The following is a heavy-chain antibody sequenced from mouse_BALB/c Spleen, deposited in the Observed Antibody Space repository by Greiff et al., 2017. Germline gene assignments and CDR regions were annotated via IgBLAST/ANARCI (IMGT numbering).Heavy chain of an antibody. D-gene: IGHD1-1*01. V-gene: IGHV1-69*02. Sequence: QVQLQQPGAELVKPGASVKLSCKASGYTFTSYWMHWVKQRPGQGLEWIGEIDPSDSYTNYNQKFKGKATLTVDKSSSTAYMQLSSLTSEDSAVYYGARDYGSSRFAYWGQGTLVTVSA. CDR3: ARDYGSSRFAY. CDR1: GYTFTSYW. CDR2: IDPSDSYT. J-gene: IGHJ3*01.